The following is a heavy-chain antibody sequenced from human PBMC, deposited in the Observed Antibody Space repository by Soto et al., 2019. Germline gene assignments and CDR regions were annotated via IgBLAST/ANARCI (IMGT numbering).Heavy chain of an antibody. Sequence: GGSLRLSCAASGFTFSSYAMSWVRQAPGKGLEWVSAISGSGGSTYYADSVKGRFTISRDNSKNTLYLQMNSLRAEDTAVYYCAKFIYAAEPPDYYYYYGMDVWGQGTTVTVSS. CDR1: GFTFSSYA. D-gene: IGHD6-25*01. CDR2: ISGSGGST. CDR3: AKFIYAAEPPDYYYYYGMDV. J-gene: IGHJ6*02. V-gene: IGHV3-23*01.